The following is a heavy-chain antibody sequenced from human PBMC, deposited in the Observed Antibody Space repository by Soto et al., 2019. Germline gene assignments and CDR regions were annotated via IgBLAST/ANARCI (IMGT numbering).Heavy chain of an antibody. J-gene: IGHJ4*02. CDR3: ASDPAP. Sequence: QVQLQESGPGLVKPSETLSLTCTVSGGSITRGGYYWSWIRQPPGKGLEWIGYIYNSGTTYYNPSLKSRVIISVDTSKNPSSMKLTSVTAAVTAVYYCASDPAPWGRLNLVTVSS. CDR1: GGSITRGGYY. CDR2: IYNSGTT. V-gene: IGHV4-31*03.